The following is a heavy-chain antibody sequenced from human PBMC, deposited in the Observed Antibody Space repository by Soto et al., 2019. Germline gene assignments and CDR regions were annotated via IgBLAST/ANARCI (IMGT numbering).Heavy chain of an antibody. J-gene: IGHJ6*02. Sequence: XGPTLVNPTQTLTLTCTFSGVSLSTSGMCVSWIRQPPGKALEWLALIDWNDDKYYSTSLKTRLTISKDSSKTQVVLTMTNMDPVDTATYFCARSSGYYYYYGVDVWGQGTTVTVSS. CDR2: IDWNDDK. V-gene: IGHV2-70*01. CDR1: GVSLSTSGMC. CDR3: ARSSGYYYYYGVDV. D-gene: IGHD6-19*01.